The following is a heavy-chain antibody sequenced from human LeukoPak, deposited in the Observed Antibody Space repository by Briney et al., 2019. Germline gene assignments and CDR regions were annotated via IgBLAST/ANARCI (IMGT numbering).Heavy chain of an antibody. D-gene: IGHD1-26*01. Sequence: PGGSLRLSCAASGFSLSTYWMHWVRQVPGKGLVWVAHINNDEATTTYADSVKGRFTISADRAKNTLYLQMNSLKAEDTAVYYCARDFIVGVPTLGFDLWGQGAMVTVSS. CDR1: GFSLSTYW. CDR3: ARDFIVGVPTLGFDL. V-gene: IGHV3-74*01. J-gene: IGHJ3*01. CDR2: INNDEATT.